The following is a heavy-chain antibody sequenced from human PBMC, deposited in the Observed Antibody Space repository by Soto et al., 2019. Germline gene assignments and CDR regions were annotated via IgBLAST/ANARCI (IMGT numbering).Heavy chain of an antibody. CDR3: AREVTSIYYDFWSGTLKYFDY. V-gene: IGHV1-46*01. CDR2: INPSGGST. D-gene: IGHD3-3*01. Sequence: ASVKVSCKASGYTFTSYYMHWVRQAPGQGLEWMGIINPSGGSTSYAQKFQGRVTMTRDTSTSTVYMELSSLRSEDTAVYYCAREVTSIYYDFWSGTLKYFDYWGQGTLVTVS. J-gene: IGHJ4*02. CDR1: GYTFTSYY.